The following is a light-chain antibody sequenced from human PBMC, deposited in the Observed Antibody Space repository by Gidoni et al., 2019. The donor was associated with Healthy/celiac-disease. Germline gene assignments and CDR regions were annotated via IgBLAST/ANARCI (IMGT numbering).Light chain of an antibody. CDR2: DAS. J-gene: IGKJ2*01. CDR3: QQYNSYPYT. V-gene: IGKV1-5*01. Sequence: DIQMTQSPSTLSASVGDRVTITCRASQSISSWLAWYQQKPGKAPKLLIYDASSLESGVPSRFSGSGSGTVFTLTISSLPPDYFATYYCQQYNSYPYTFGQXTKLEIK. CDR1: QSISSW.